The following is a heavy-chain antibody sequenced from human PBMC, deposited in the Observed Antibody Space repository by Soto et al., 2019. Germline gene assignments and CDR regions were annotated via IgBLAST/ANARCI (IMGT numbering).Heavy chain of an antibody. CDR1: GGSISSGGYY. CDR3: ATVPMTSRGFDP. CDR2: IYYSGST. Sequence: SETLSLSCTVSGGSISSGGYYWSWIRQHPGKGLEWIGYIYYSGSTYYNPSLKSRVTISVDTSKNQFSLKLSSVTAADTAVYYCATVPMTSRGFDPWGQGTLGTVSS. V-gene: IGHV4-31*03. D-gene: IGHD4-17*01. J-gene: IGHJ5*02.